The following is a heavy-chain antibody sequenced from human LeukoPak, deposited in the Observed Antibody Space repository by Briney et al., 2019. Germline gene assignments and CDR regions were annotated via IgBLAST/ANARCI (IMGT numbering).Heavy chain of an antibody. CDR2: ISPSGGST. J-gene: IGHJ3*02. Sequence: ASVKVSCKAFGYTFTSNYMHWVRQAPGQGLEWMGVISPSGGSTTYAQKFQGRVTLTRDMSTSTDYLELSSLRSEDTAVYYCARYVTWFRGVGDAFDIWGQGTMVTVSS. V-gene: IGHV1-46*01. CDR1: GYTFTSNY. CDR3: ARYVTWFRGVGDAFDI. D-gene: IGHD3-10*01.